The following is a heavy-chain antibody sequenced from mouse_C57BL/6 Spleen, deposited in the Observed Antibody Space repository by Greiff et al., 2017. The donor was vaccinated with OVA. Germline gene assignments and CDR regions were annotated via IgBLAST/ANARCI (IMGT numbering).Heavy chain of an antibody. D-gene: IGHD3-1*01. J-gene: IGHJ2*01. CDR2: INPYNGGT. Sequence: VQLQQSGPVLVKPGASVKMSCKASGYTFTDYYMNWVKQSHGKSLEWIGVINPYNGGTSYNQKFKGKATLTVDKSSSTAYMELNSLTSEDSAVYYCASRGRYYFDYWGQGTTLTVSS. CDR3: ASRGRYYFDY. CDR1: GYTFTDYY. V-gene: IGHV1-19*01.